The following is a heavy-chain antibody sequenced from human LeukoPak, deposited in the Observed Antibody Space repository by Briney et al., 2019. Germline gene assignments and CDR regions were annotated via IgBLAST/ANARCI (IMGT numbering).Heavy chain of an antibody. CDR3: ARGSSFDSSGYYYDPRDYFDY. CDR2: IIPIFGIA. D-gene: IGHD3-22*01. Sequence: ASVKVSCKASGGTFSSYAISWVRQAPGQGLEWMGRIIPIFGIANYAQKFQGRVTITADKSTSTACMELSSLRSEDTAVYYCARGSSFDSSGYYYDPRDYFDYWGQGTLVTVSS. J-gene: IGHJ4*02. V-gene: IGHV1-69*04. CDR1: GGTFSSYA.